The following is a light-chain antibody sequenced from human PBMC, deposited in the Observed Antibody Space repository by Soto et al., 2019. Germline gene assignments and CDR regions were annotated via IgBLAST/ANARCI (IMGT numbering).Light chain of an antibody. V-gene: IGKV3-15*01. CDR1: QSVSSY. J-gene: IGKJ2*01. Sequence: EMVMTQSPATLSVSPGGRATHSCRASQSVSSYLAWYQQRPGQPPRLLIYRASTRATGIPARFSGSGSGTEFSLTISSLQSEDFAVYYCQQYNTWPPRYTFGQGTKLEI. CDR3: QQYNTWPPRYT. CDR2: RAS.